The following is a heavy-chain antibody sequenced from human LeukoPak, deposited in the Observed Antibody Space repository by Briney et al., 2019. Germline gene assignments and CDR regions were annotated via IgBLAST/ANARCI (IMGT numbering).Heavy chain of an antibody. D-gene: IGHD2-21*01. CDR1: GYTLTELS. CDR2: FDPEDGET. V-gene: IGHV1-24*01. J-gene: IGHJ3*02. Sequence: AASVKVSCKVSGYTLTELSMHWVRQAPGKGLEWMGGFDPEDGETIYAQKFQGRVTMTEDTSTDTAYMELSSLRSEDTAVYYCARMEKLWNAFDIWGQGTMVTVSS. CDR3: ARMEKLWNAFDI.